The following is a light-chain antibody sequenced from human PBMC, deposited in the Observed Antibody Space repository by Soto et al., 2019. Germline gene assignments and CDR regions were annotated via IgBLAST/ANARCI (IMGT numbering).Light chain of an antibody. V-gene: IGKV3-11*01. J-gene: IGKJ1*01. Sequence: EIVLTQSPGTLSLSPGERATLSCRASQSVSNNYLAWYQQKPGQPPRLLIYDASKRATGVPARFSGSGSGTDFTLTITTLEPEDFAVYFCQQRANWPPVTFGQGTKVDIK. CDR1: QSVSNNY. CDR3: QQRANWPPVT. CDR2: DAS.